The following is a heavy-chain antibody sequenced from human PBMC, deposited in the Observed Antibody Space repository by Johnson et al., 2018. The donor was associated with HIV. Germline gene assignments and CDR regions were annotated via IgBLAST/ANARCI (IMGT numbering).Heavy chain of an antibody. CDR2: ISSNGGST. CDR1: GFTFSSYT. CDR3: AREETTAPAAFDI. V-gene: IGHV3-64*01. Sequence: VQLVESGGGLVQPGGSLRLSCVASGFTFSSYTLHWVRQAPGKGLEYVSAISSNGGSTYYANSVKGRFTISRDNSKNTLYLQMGNLRADDMAVYYCAREETTAPAAFDIWGQGTMVTVSS. D-gene: IGHD4-17*01. J-gene: IGHJ3*02.